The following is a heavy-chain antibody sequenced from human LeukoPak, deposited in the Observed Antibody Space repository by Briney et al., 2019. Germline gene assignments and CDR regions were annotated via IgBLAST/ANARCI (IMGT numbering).Heavy chain of an antibody. CDR1: GFNFGDYS. V-gene: IGHV3-48*02. CDR2: VSGGSRTI. J-gene: IGHJ3*02. Sequence: GGSLRLSCAASGFNFGDYSMNWVRQAPGKGLEWVSYVSGGSRTIVYADSVKGRFTISRDDVKNSVYLQMNSLRDEDTAVYYCARDSAWAFDIWGQGTVVTVSS. CDR3: ARDSAWAFDI.